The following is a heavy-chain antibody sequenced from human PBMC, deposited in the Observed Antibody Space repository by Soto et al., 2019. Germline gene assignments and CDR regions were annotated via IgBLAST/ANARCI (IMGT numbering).Heavy chain of an antibody. D-gene: IGHD2-15*01. V-gene: IGHV3-30*18. CDR2: ISYDGSNK. Sequence: GGSLRLSCAASGFTFSSYGTHWVRQAPGKGLEWVAVISYDGSNKYYADSVKGRFTISRDNSKNTLYLQMNSLRAEDTAVYYCAKDLKDIVVVVAATPYYYYGMDVWGQGTTVTVSS. CDR1: GFTFSSYG. J-gene: IGHJ6*02. CDR3: AKDLKDIVVVVAATPYYYYGMDV.